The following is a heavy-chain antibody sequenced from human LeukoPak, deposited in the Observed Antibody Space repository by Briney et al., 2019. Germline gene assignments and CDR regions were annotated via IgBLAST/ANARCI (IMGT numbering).Heavy chain of an antibody. D-gene: IGHD1-26*01. Sequence: SGPTLVNPTQTLTLTCTFSGFSLSTSGMRVSLIRQPPGKALEWLARIVWDDNKFYRTSLKTRLTISKDTSKNQVVLTMTNMDPVDTATYYCARMSGTFAFDYWGQGTLVTVSS. CDR3: ARMSGTFAFDY. CDR2: IVWDDNK. J-gene: IGHJ4*02. CDR1: GFSLSTSGMR. V-gene: IGHV2-70*04.